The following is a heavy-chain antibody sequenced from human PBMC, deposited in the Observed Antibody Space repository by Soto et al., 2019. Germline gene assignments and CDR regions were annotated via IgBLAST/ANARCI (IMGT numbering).Heavy chain of an antibody. CDR1: GGSISSSNC. CDR3: ARDIVLVPATRGNWFDP. V-gene: IGHV4-4*02. D-gene: IGHD2-2*01. CDR2: IYHSGST. J-gene: IGHJ5*02. Sequence: YAVSGGSISSSNCWRWIRQPPGKGLEWIGEIYHSGSTNYNPSLKSRVTISVDKSKNQFSLKLSSVTAADTAVYYCARDIVLVPATRGNWFDPWGQGTLVTVSS.